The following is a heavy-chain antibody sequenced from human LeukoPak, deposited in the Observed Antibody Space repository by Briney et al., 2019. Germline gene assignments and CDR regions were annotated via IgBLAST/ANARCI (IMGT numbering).Heavy chain of an antibody. Sequence: GGSLRLSCAASGFTFSSYSMNWVRQAPGKGLEWVGRIKSKTDGGTTDYAAPVKGRFTISRDDSKNTLYLQMNSLKTEDTAVYYCTTDPEVATLFPAAFDIWGQGTMVTVSS. V-gene: IGHV3-15*01. CDR3: TTDPEVATLFPAAFDI. D-gene: IGHD5-24*01. CDR2: IKSKTDGGTT. J-gene: IGHJ3*02. CDR1: GFTFSSYS.